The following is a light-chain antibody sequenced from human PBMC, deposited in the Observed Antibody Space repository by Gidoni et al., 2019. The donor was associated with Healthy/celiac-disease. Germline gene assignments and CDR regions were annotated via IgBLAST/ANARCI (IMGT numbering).Light chain of an antibody. J-gene: IGLJ2*01. CDR2: QAN. CDR3: QAWDSSTV. Sequence: SYELTQPPSVSVSPGQTASVTCSGDTLGDKHACWYQQKPVQAPVLVTYQANKLPSGIPARFSRSNSGSTAALTISGTQAMDAADYYCQAWDSSTVFCGGTKLTVL. CDR1: TLGDKH. V-gene: IGLV3-1*01.